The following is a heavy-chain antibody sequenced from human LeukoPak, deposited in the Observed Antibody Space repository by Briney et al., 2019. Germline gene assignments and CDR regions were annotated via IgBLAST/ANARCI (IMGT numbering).Heavy chain of an antibody. Sequence: ASEKVSCKASGYTFTSYYMHWVRQAPGQGLEWMGIINPSGGSTSYAQKFQGRVTMTRDTSTSTVYMELSSLRSEDTAVYYCARDPGDGFDAFDIWGQGTMVTVSS. CDR2: INPSGGST. J-gene: IGHJ3*02. D-gene: IGHD5-24*01. V-gene: IGHV1-46*01. CDR3: ARDPGDGFDAFDI. CDR1: GYTFTSYY.